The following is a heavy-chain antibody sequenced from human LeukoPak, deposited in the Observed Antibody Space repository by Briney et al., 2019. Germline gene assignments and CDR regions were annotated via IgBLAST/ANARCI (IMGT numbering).Heavy chain of an antibody. Sequence: GASVRVSCKASGYTFTGYYIHWVRQAPGQGLEWMGWINPNSGGTKYAQKFQGRVTMTRDTSISTAYMELSRLRSDDTAVYYCASHTDILTGYYSYWGQGTLVTVSS. D-gene: IGHD3-9*01. J-gene: IGHJ4*02. CDR2: INPNSGGT. CDR1: GYTFTGYY. CDR3: ASHTDILTGYYSY. V-gene: IGHV1-2*02.